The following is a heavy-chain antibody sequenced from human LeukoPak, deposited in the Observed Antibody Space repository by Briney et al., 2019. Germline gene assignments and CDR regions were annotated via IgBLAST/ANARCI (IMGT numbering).Heavy chain of an antibody. J-gene: IGHJ4*02. D-gene: IGHD3-22*01. Sequence: GGSLRLSCAASGFTFSNYAMTWVRQAPGKGLEWVSTISGSGDRTYYAESVRGRFTISRDNSKNTLYLQMNSLRAEDTAVYYCAREVIAVVLDYWGQGTLVTVSS. V-gene: IGHV3-23*01. CDR2: ISGSGDRT. CDR3: AREVIAVVLDY. CDR1: GFTFSNYA.